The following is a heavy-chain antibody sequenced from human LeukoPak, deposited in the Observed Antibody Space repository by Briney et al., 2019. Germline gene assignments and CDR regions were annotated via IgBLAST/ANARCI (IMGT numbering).Heavy chain of an antibody. CDR3: ARVSVYSSGKAFDY. CDR2: ISSSSSYI. J-gene: IGHJ4*02. CDR1: GFTFISYS. V-gene: IGHV3-21*01. Sequence: GGSLRLSCAVSGFTFISYSMNWVRQAPGKGLEWVSSISSSSSYIYYADSVKGRFTISRDNAENSLYLQMNSLRAEDTAVYYCARVSVYSSGKAFDYWGQGTLVTVSS. D-gene: IGHD6-19*01.